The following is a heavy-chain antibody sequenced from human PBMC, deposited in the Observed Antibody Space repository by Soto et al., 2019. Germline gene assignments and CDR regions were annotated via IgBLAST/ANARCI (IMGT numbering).Heavy chain of an antibody. CDR2: INHSGST. V-gene: IGHV4-34*01. Sequence: QVQLQQWGAGLLKPSETLSLTCDVYGGSFSGYSWTWIRQSPGKGLEWIGQINHSGSTTYNPSLTSRVTISLATSKNQFFLELGSVTAADTAVYYCARGLFSENFYSGGWYYFDYWGQGTLVTVSS. CDR1: GGSFSGYS. D-gene: IGHD1-26*01. J-gene: IGHJ4*02. CDR3: ARGLFSENFYSGGWYYFDY.